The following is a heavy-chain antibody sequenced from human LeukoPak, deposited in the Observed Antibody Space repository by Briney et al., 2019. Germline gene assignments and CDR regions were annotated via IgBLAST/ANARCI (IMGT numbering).Heavy chain of an antibody. J-gene: IGHJ4*02. V-gene: IGHV1-69*13. CDR3: ARVGTGYSYGLPYYFDY. CDR1: GGTFSSYA. CDR2: IIPIFGTA. Sequence: ASVTVSCKASGGTFSSYAISWVRQAPGQGLEWMGGIIPIFGTANYAQKFQGRVTITADESTSTAYMELSSLRSEDTAVYYCARVGTGYSYGLPYYFDYWGQGTLVTVSS. D-gene: IGHD5-18*01.